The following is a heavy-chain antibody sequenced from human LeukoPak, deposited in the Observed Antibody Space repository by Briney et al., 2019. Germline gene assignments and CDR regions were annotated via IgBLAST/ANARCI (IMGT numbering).Heavy chain of an antibody. CDR3: ARLYATSWGFFDP. CDR2: IRNDGKTQ. Sequence: GGSLRLSCAASGFTFKSYGLHWVRRAPGKGLEWVAFIRNDGKTQYYAASVKGRFTISRDNSRNTMFLQMNSLRPEDTAVYYCARLYATSWGFFDPWGRGTLVTVSS. D-gene: IGHD2-2*01. V-gene: IGHV3-30*02. J-gene: IGHJ2*01. CDR1: GFTFKSYG.